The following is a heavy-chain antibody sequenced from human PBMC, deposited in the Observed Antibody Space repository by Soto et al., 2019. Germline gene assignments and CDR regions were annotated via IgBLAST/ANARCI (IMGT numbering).Heavy chain of an antibody. CDR3: ARGGVDGRYYGMDV. Sequence: GGSLRLSCAASGFTVSSNYMSWVRQAPGKGLEWVSVIYSGGSTYYADSVKGRFTISRDNSKNTLYLQMNSLRAEDTAVYYCARGGVDGRYYGMDVWGQGTTVTVS. CDR1: GFTVSSNY. J-gene: IGHJ6*02. CDR2: IYSGGST. D-gene: IGHD1-26*01. V-gene: IGHV3-66*01.